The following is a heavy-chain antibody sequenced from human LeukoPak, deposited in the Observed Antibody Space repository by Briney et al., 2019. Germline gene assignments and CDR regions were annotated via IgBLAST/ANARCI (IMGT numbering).Heavy chain of an antibody. V-gene: IGHV3-23*01. CDR3: ANGPVPAIDY. CDR2: INGSGGST. CDR1: GFTFSSYA. Sequence: GGSLRLSCAASGFTFSSYAMSWVRQAPGKGLEWVSAINGSGGSTYYADSVKGRFTISRDNSKNTLYLQMNSLRAEDTAVYYCANGPVPAIDYWGQGTLVTVSS. D-gene: IGHD2-2*01. J-gene: IGHJ4*02.